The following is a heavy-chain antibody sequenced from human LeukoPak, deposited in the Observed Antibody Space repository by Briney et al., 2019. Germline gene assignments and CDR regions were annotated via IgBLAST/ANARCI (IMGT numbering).Heavy chain of an antibody. V-gene: IGHV4-4*07. J-gene: IGHJ5*02. CDR2: IYFSGST. Sequence: PSETLSLTCTVSGDSISTYYWSWIRQPAGKGLEWIGRIYFSGSTNYNPSLKSRVTMSVDTSKNQFSLKLSSVTAADTAVYYCASYMTTVAGNWFDPWGQGTLVTVSS. CDR3: ASYMTTVAGNWFDP. CDR1: GDSISTYY. D-gene: IGHD4-11*01.